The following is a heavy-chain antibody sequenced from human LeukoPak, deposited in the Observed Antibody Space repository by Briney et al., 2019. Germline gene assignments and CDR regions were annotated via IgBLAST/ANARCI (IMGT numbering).Heavy chain of an antibody. J-gene: IGHJ5*02. CDR1: GYSFTSYW. V-gene: IGHV5-51*01. Sequence: GESLKISCKGSGYSFTSYWIGWVRQMPGKGLEWMGIIYPGDSDTRYSPSFQGQVTISADKSISTAYLQWSSLKASDTAMYYCARHAQALRYFDWFSPVNYNWFDPWGQGTLVTVSS. CDR3: ARHAQALRYFDWFSPVNYNWFDP. CDR2: IYPGDSDT. D-gene: IGHD3-9*01.